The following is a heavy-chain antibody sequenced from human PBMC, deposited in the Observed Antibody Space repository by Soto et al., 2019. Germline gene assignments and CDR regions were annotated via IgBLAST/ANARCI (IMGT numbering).Heavy chain of an antibody. CDR2: ISSSSSTI. D-gene: IGHD1-1*01. CDR1: GFTFSSYS. Sequence: GWSLRLSCAASGFTFSSYSMNWVRQAPGKGLEWVSDISSSSSTIYYADSVKGRFTISRDNAKNSLYLQMNSLRDEDTAVYYCVSELAALNWFDPWGQGTLVTVSS. CDR3: VSELAALNWFDP. J-gene: IGHJ5*02. V-gene: IGHV3-48*02.